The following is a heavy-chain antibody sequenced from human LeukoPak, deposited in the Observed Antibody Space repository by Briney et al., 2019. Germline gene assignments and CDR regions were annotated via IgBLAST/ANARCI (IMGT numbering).Heavy chain of an antibody. CDR2: IGADGDT. J-gene: IGHJ4*02. Sequence: AGGSLRLSCAASGFTFSSYDMHWVRQGIGKGLEWVSGIGADGDTYYPGSVKGRFTFSRDNSKNTLYLQMNSLRAEDTAVYYCAKGNDIGGYYYPHFDYWGQGTLVTVSS. D-gene: IGHD3-22*01. V-gene: IGHV3-13*01. CDR3: AKGNDIGGYYYPHFDY. CDR1: GFTFSSYD.